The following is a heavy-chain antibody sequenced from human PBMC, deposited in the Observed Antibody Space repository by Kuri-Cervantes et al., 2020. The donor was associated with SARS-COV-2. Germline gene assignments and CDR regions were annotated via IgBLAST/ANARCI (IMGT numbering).Heavy chain of an antibody. V-gene: IGHV4-59*01. CDR1: GGSISSYY. Sequence: SETLSLTCTVSGGSISSYYWRWIRQPPGKGLEWIGYIYYSGSTNYNPSLKSRVTISVDTSKNQFSLKLSSVTAADTAVYYCARGGIGRIAARLVDYWGQGTLVTVSS. CDR2: IYYSGST. D-gene: IGHD6-6*01. CDR3: ARGGIGRIAARLVDY. J-gene: IGHJ4*02.